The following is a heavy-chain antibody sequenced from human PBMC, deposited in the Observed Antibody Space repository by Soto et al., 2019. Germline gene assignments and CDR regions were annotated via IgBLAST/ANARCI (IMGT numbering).Heavy chain of an antibody. CDR3: ARVSGIYYYGMDV. CDR1: GWSFSGYY. CDR2: INHSGST. D-gene: IGHD3-10*01. J-gene: IGHJ6*02. V-gene: IGHV4-34*01. Sequence: SETLSLTCAVYGWSFSGYYWSWIRQPPGKGLEWIGEINHSGSTNYSPSLKSRVTISVDTSKNQFSLKLSSVTAADTAVYYCARVSGIYYYGMDVWGQGTTVTVSS.